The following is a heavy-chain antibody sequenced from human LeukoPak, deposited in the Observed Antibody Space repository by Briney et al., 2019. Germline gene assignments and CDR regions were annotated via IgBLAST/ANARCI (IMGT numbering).Heavy chain of an antibody. V-gene: IGHV1-2*02. J-gene: IGHJ4*02. CDR2: INPSSGGT. D-gene: IGHD5-24*01. CDR3: ARDRGSRWYVDQ. CDR1: GYSFTNYY. Sequence: GASVKVSFKTSGYSFTNYYIHWVRQAPGQGLEWMGWINPSSGGTDYAQKFQGRVTMTGDTSISTAYMELSRLRSDDTAVYYCARDRGSRWYVDQWGQGTLVTVSS.